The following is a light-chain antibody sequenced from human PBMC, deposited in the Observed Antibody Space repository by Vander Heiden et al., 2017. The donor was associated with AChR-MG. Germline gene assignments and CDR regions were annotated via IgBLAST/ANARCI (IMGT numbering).Light chain of an antibody. J-gene: IGLJ2*01. CDR3: AAWDSNLSVV. Sequence: QSVLTQPPSVSAAPGQKVTISCSGTSSNIGNNCVSWYQQLPGTAPKLLIYDNDKRPSGIPDRFSGSKSGTSATLGITGLQTGDEADYYCAAWDSNLSVVFGGGTKLTVL. V-gene: IGLV1-51*01. CDR1: SSNIGNNC. CDR2: DND.